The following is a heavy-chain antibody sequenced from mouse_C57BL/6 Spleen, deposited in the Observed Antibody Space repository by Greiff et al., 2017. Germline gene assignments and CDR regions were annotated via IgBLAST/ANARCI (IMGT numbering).Heavy chain of an antibody. V-gene: IGHV1-80*01. CDR3: ARFSTVVAPYYFDY. Sequence: QVQLQQSGAELVKPGASVKISCKASGYAFSSYWMNWVKQRPGKGLEWIGQIYPGDGDTNYNGKFKGTATLTADKSSITAYIQLSSLTSEDSAVYFCARFSTVVAPYYFDYWGQGTTLTVSS. D-gene: IGHD1-1*01. CDR1: GYAFSSYW. CDR2: IYPGDGDT. J-gene: IGHJ2*01.